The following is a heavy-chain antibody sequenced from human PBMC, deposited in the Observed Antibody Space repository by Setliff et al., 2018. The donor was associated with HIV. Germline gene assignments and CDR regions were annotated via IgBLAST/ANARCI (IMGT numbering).Heavy chain of an antibody. V-gene: IGHV4-38-2*01. D-gene: IGHD5-18*01. Sequence: TLSLTCAVSGYSISSGYYWGWIRQPPGKGLEWIGSIYHSGSTYYNPSLKSRVTISVDTSKNQFSLKLSSVTAADTAVYYCARLWDTELGDYWGQGTLVTVSS. CDR3: ARLWDTELGDY. CDR1: GYSISSGYY. CDR2: IYHSGST. J-gene: IGHJ4*02.